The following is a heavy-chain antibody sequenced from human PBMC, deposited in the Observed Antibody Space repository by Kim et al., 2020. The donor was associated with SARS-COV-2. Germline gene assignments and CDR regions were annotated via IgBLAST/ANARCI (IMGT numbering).Heavy chain of an antibody. CDR1: GDSVSSNSAA. Sequence: SQTLSLTCAISGDSVSSNSAAWNWIRQSPSRGLEWLGRTYYRSKWYNDYAVSVKSRITINPDTSKNQFSLQLNSVTPEDTAVYYCARDNYYDTSGYYYVDFWGQGTLVTVSS. J-gene: IGHJ4*02. CDR2: TYYRSKWYN. CDR3: ARDNYYDTSGYYYVDF. D-gene: IGHD3-22*01. V-gene: IGHV6-1*01.